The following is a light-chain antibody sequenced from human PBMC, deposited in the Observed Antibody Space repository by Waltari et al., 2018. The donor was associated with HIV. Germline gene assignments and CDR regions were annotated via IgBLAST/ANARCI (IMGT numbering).Light chain of an antibody. J-gene: IGLJ2*01. CDR2: EDN. Sequence: RPGQSPVLVLYEDNKRASEIPERFSGSHTGKTASLTIGGAQTMDEADYFCQAWGDRPVVFGGGTKLTVL. V-gene: IGLV3-1*01. CDR3: QAWGDRPVV.